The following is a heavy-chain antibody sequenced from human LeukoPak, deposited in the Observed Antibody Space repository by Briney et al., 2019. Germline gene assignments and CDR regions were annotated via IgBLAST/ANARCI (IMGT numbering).Heavy chain of an antibody. Sequence: PSETLSLTCTVSGGSISSSSYYWGWIRQPPGKGLEWIGSIYYSGSTYYNPSLKSRVTISVDTSKNQFSLKLSSVTAADTAVYYCASDKGERWFGEFLSEREYFDYWGQGTLVTVSS. CDR2: IYYSGST. CDR1: GGSISSSSYY. CDR3: ASDKGERWFGEFLSEREYFDY. D-gene: IGHD3-10*01. V-gene: IGHV4-39*07. J-gene: IGHJ4*02.